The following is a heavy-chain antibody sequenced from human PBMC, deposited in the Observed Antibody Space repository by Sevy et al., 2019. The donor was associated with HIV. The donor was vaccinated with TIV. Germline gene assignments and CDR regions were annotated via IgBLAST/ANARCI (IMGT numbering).Heavy chain of an antibody. V-gene: IGHV3-23*01. CDR3: AGGDTTMITDLDY. CDR2: VTNDGTT. CDR1: GLTLTTTG. Sequence: GGSLRLSCAASGLTLTTTGMSWVRQAPGKGLEWVAGVTNDGTTYYADSVRDRFTVSRDNSKNTLYLQLNSLRADDTAVFYCAGGDTTMITDLDYWGQRTLVTVSS. J-gene: IGHJ4*02. D-gene: IGHD3-16*01.